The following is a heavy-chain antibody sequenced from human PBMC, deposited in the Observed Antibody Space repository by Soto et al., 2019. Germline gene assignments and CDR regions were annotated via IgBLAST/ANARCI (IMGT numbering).Heavy chain of an antibody. CDR3: ASWGRDGRGGDAFDI. V-gene: IGHV3-74*01. CDR1: GFTFRSYW. Sequence: EVQLVESGGGLVQPGGSLRLSCAASGFTFRSYWMHWVRQAPGKGLVWVSRINSDGSSTSYADSVKGRFTISRDNAKNTLYLQMNSLRAEDTAVYYCASWGRDGRGGDAFDIWGQGTMVTVSS. D-gene: IGHD3-10*02. CDR2: INSDGSST. J-gene: IGHJ3*02.